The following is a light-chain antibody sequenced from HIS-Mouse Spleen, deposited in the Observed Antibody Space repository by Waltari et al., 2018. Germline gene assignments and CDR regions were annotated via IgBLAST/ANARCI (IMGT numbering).Light chain of an antibody. CDR3: YSTDSSGNHRV. Sequence: SYELTQPPSVSVSPGQTARITCSGDSLPKKSPYLYQQKSGQAPVLVIYEDSKRPSGIPERFSGSSSGTMATLTISGAQVEDEADYYCYSTDSSGNHRVFGGGTKLTVL. J-gene: IGLJ2*01. CDR2: EDS. CDR1: SLPKKS. V-gene: IGLV3-10*01.